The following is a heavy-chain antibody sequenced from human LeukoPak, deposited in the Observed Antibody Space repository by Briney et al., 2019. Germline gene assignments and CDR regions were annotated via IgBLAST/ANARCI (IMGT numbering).Heavy chain of an antibody. V-gene: IGHV3-7*01. CDR2: IKEDGSEK. Sequence: AGGSLRLSCAASGFTFSSSWMSWVRQAPGKGLEWVANIKEDGSEKYYVDSVKGRFTISRDNGKNSLYLQMNSLRAEDTAVHYCASTLAARHTSGYIDYWGQGTLVTVSS. CDR1: GFTFSSSW. J-gene: IGHJ4*02. D-gene: IGHD3-22*01. CDR3: ASTLAARHTSGYIDY.